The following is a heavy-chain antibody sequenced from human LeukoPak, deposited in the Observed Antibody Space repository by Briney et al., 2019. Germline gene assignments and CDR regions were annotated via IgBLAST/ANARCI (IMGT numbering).Heavy chain of an antibody. CDR3: ATDGLVVPAAIVGAYAFDI. CDR2: IGPTGRTT. J-gene: IGHJ3*02. CDR1: GFTFNTYG. D-gene: IGHD2-2*02. V-gene: IGHV3-48*01. Sequence: GGSLRLSCAASGFTFNTYGMNWVRQAPGKGLEWVSYIGPTGRTTYYADSVKGRFTISRDNGKTSLYLQMNSLRPEDTAVYYCATDGLVVPAAIVGAYAFDIWGQGTMVTVSS.